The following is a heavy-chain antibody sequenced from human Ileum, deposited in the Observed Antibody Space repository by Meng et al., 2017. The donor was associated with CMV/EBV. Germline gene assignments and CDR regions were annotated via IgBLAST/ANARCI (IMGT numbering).Heavy chain of an antibody. V-gene: IGHV1-2*02. D-gene: IGHD1-14*01. Sequence: ASVKVSCKASGYTLSVYYIHWVRQAPGQGLEWLDWINPNNGATAYAEKFQSRVTLTRDTSIDTAYMELSRLTSDDTAVYYCARGATTTLFHYYKEMDVWGQGTTVTVSS. J-gene: IGHJ6*02. CDR1: GYTLSVYY. CDR3: ARGATTTLFHYYKEMDV. CDR2: INPNNGAT.